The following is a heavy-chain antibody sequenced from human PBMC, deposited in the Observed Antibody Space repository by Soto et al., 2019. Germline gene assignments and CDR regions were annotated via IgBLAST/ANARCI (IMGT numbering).Heavy chain of an antibody. CDR2: ISGSSANT. Sequence: EVQLLESGGGLVRPGGSLRLSCAASGVTFSNYAMSWVRQAPGKRLEWVLTISGSSANTYYPDSVKGRITISRDDSKNTLFLQMSSLRADDAAVYSCAKFKREVVVDVFDICGQGTMVIVSA. CDR3: AKFKREVVVDVFDI. V-gene: IGHV3-23*01. CDR1: GVTFSNYA. D-gene: IGHD2-15*01. J-gene: IGHJ3*02.